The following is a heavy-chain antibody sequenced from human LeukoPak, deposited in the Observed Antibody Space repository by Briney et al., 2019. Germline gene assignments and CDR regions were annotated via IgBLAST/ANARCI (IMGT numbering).Heavy chain of an antibody. D-gene: IGHD3-16*01. J-gene: IGHJ4*02. V-gene: IGHV4-59*01. Sequence: SETLSLTCTVSGGSISTNYWSWIRQPPGKGLEWIGYIYYSGSTDYNPSLKSRVTISVDTPKNQFSLKLSPVTAADTAVYYCARTWGFFDYWGQGTLVTVSS. CDR1: GGSISTNY. CDR3: ARTWGFFDY. CDR2: IYYSGST.